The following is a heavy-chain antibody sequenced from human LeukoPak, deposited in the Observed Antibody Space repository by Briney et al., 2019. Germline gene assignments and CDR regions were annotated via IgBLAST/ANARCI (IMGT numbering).Heavy chain of an antibody. Sequence: PGGSLRLSCVASGFAFSNFGMHWVRQAPGKGLEWLAVMWYDGSDQSYADSVKGRFTISRDNSKNTLFPQMDSLRAEDTAVYYCVREDTAMSPNAFDVWGQGTMVTVSS. D-gene: IGHD5-18*01. V-gene: IGHV3-33*01. CDR3: VREDTAMSPNAFDV. CDR1: GFAFSNFG. J-gene: IGHJ3*01. CDR2: MWYDGSDQ.